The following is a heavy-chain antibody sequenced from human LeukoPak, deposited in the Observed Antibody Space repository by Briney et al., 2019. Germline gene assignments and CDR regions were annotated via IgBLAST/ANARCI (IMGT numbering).Heavy chain of an antibody. CDR1: GFTFSSYS. CDR2: ISSSSSYI. Sequence: GGSLRLSCAASGFTFSSYSMNWVRQAPGKGLEWVSSISSSSSYIYYADSVKGRFTISRDNAKNSLYLQMNSLRAEDTAVYYCAREGQWLVRSAFDIWGQGTMVTVSS. V-gene: IGHV3-21*01. D-gene: IGHD6-19*01. J-gene: IGHJ3*02. CDR3: AREGQWLVRSAFDI.